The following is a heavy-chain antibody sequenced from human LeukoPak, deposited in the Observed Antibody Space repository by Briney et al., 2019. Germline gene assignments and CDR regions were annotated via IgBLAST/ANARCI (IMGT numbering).Heavy chain of an antibody. CDR3: ARGSRQPYYYGSGSYYCDY. CDR2: INPNSGGT. J-gene: IGHJ4*02. Sequence: ASVKVSCKASGYTFTGYYMHWVRQAPGQGLEWMGWINPNSGGTNYAQKFQGWVTMTRDTSISTAYMEPSRLRSDDTAVYYCARGSRQPYYYGSGSYYCDYWGQGTLVTVSS. V-gene: IGHV1-2*04. D-gene: IGHD3-10*01. CDR1: GYTFTGYY.